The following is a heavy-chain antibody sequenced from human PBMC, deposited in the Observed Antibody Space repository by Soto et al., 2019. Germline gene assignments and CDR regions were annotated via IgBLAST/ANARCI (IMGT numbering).Heavy chain of an antibody. J-gene: IGHJ6*02. D-gene: IGHD3-22*01. V-gene: IGHV4-34*01. CDR2: INHSGST. Sequence: TSETLSLTCAVYGGSFSGYYWSWIRQPPGKGLEWIGEINHSGSTNYNPSLKSRVTISVDTSKNQFSLKLSSVTAADTAVYYCARGSPMYYYDSSGYYYYYGMDVWGQGTTVTVSS. CDR3: ARGSPMYYYDSSGYYYYYGMDV. CDR1: GGSFSGYY.